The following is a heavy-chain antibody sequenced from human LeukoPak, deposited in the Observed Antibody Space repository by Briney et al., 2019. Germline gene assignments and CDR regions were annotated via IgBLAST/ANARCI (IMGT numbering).Heavy chain of an antibody. V-gene: IGHV3-53*01. CDR3: ARDLYDFWSGVYYYYGMDV. J-gene: IGHJ6*02. CDR2: IYSGGST. D-gene: IGHD3-3*01. CDR1: GFTVSSNY. Sequence: GGSLRLSCAASGFTVSSNYMSWVRQAPGEGLEWVSVIYSGGSTYYADSVKGRFTISRDNSKNTLYLQMNSLRAEDTAVYYCARDLYDFWSGVYYYYGMDVWGQGTTVTVSS.